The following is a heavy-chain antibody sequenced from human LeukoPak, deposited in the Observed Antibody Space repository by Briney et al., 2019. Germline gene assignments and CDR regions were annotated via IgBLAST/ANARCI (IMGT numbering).Heavy chain of an antibody. J-gene: IGHJ4*02. V-gene: IGHV5-51*01. CDR2: IYPGDSDT. CDR3: ARGYCSSTSCFDY. D-gene: IGHD2-2*01. Sequence: KNGESLQISCKGSGYSFTSYWIGWVRQMPGKGLEWMGIIYPGDSDTRYSPSFQGQVTISADKSISTAYLQWSSLMASDTAMYYCARGYCSSTSCFDYWGQGTLVTVSS. CDR1: GYSFTSYW.